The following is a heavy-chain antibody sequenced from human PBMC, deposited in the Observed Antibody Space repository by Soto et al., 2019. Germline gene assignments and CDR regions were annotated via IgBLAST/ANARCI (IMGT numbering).Heavy chain of an antibody. CDR2: ISSNGGST. CDR1: GFTFSSYA. J-gene: IGHJ4*02. D-gene: IGHD5-12*01. Sequence: GGSLRLSCSASGFTFSSYAMHWVRQAPGKGLEYVSAISSNGGSTYYADSVKGRFTISRDNSKNTLYLQMSSLRAEDTAVYYCVKEEGDIVATITLAGTYYFDYWGQGTLVTVSS. V-gene: IGHV3-64D*08. CDR3: VKEEGDIVATITLAGTYYFDY.